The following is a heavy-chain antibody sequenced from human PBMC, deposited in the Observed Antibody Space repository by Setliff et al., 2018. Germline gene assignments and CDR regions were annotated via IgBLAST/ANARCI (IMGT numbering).Heavy chain of an antibody. J-gene: IGHJ4*02. V-gene: IGHV4-59*02. CDR1: GGSVSTYY. D-gene: IGHD5-18*01. CDR3: ARGSGRGYSYGLFDY. Sequence: SETLSLTCTVSGGSVSTYYWSWIRQPPGKGLEWIGFIFYSGYTHYNPSLKSRVSMSVDVSRDQFSLELSSVTAADTAVYFCARGSGRGYSYGLFDYWGQGSLVTVSS. CDR2: IFYSGYT.